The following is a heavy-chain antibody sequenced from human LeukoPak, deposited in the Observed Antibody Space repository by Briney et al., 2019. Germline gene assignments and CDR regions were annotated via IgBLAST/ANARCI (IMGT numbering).Heavy chain of an antibody. CDR1: GFRFDDYG. J-gene: IGHJ6*03. CDR3: GRVYCSTTSCYDYYDYYMDV. Sequence: GGSLRLSCAASGFRFDDYGMSWVRHVPGKGLEWVSGINWVGASTGYADSVKGRFTISRDNVKNFLYLQMNSLRVEDTALYFCGRVYCSTTSCYDYYDYYMDVWGKGTTVTVSS. CDR2: INWVGAST. V-gene: IGHV3-20*04. D-gene: IGHD2-2*01.